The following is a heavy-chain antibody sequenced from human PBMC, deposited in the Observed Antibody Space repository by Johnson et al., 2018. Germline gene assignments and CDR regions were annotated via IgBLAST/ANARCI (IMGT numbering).Heavy chain of an antibody. CDR2: ISSSSSYI. CDR1: GFTFSDYY. V-gene: IGHV3-11*06. D-gene: IGHD2-15*01. Sequence: VQLVESGGGLVKPGGSLRLSCAASGFTFSDYYMSWIRQAPGKGLEWVSYISSSSSYIYYADSVKGRFTLSRDNAKNSLYLQMNSLRAEDTAVYYCARTPYGSGGICYYRYYMDVWGKGTTVTVSS. CDR3: ARTPYGSGGICYYRYYMDV. J-gene: IGHJ6*03.